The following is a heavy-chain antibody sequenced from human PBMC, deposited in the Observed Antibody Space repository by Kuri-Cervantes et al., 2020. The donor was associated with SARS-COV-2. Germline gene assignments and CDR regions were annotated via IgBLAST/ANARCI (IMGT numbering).Heavy chain of an antibody. D-gene: IGHD3-3*01. CDR3: ARSPDLWWFDP. CDR1: GGSISSGGYY. CDR2: IYHGGST. J-gene: IGHJ5*02. Sequence: LRLSCTVSGGSISSGGYYWSWIRQPPGKGLEWIGYIYHGGSTYYNPSLKSRVTISVDRSKNQFSLKPSSVTAADTAVYYCARSPDLWWFDPWGQGTLVTVSS. V-gene: IGHV4-30-2*01.